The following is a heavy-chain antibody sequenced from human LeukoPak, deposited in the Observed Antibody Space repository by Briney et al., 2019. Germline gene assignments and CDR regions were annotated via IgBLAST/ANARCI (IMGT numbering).Heavy chain of an antibody. V-gene: IGHV3-7*01. CDR3: ARKGWYSDL. CDR2: INQDGSQK. J-gene: IGHJ2*01. Sequence: AGGSLRLSCAASGFTFSSYSMNWVRQAPGKGLEWVASINQDGSQKYYVESLKGRFTISRDNAKNSHYLQMNSLRAEDTAVYYCARKGWYSDLWGRGTLVSVSS. CDR1: GFTFSSYS.